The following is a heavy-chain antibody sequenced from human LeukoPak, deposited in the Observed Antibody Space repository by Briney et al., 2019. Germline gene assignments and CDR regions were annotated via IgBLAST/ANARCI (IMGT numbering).Heavy chain of an antibody. CDR2: IGTAGDT. CDR3: ARGYYYGSGSYWGFDY. V-gene: IGHV3-13*04. D-gene: IGHD3-10*01. Sequence: GGSLRLSCAASGFTFSSYDMHWVRQATGKGLEWVSAIGTAGDTHYPGSVKGRFTISGENAKNSLYLQMSSLRAGDTAVYYCARGYYYGSGSYWGFDYWGQGTLVTVSS. CDR1: GFTFSSYD. J-gene: IGHJ4*02.